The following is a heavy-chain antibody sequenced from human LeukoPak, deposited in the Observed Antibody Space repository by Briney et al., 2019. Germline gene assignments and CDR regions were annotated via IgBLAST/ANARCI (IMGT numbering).Heavy chain of an antibody. V-gene: IGHV4-39*01. D-gene: IGHD4-17*01. CDR3: ARCYGDYVTFDY. J-gene: IGHJ4*02. CDR1: GGSISSSSYY. CDR2: IYYSGST. Sequence: SETLSLTCTVSGGSISSSSYYWGWIRQPPGKGLEWIGSIYYSGSTYYNPSLKSRVTISVDTSKNQFSLKLSSVSAADTAVYYCARCYGDYVTFDYWGQGTLVTVSS.